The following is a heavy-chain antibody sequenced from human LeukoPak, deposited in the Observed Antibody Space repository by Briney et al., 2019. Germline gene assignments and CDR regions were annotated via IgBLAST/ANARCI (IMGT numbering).Heavy chain of an antibody. J-gene: IGHJ6*03. CDR3: ARLHYGGNYGYYYYYMDV. CDR1: GGSISSSSYY. CDR2: IYYTGSS. Sequence: SETLSLTCTVSGGSISSSSYYWGWIRQPPGKGLEWIGSIYYTGSSYYNPSLKSRVTISVDTSKNQFSLKLSSVTAADTAVYYCARLHYGGNYGYYYYYMDVWGKGTTVTISS. D-gene: IGHD4-23*01. V-gene: IGHV4-39*01.